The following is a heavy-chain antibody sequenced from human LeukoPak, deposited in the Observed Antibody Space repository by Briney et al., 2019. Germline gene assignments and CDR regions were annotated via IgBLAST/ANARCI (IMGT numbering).Heavy chain of an antibody. J-gene: IGHJ3*02. CDR2: VQSKTDGGTT. V-gene: IGHV3-15*01. CDR3: TTDIVVVVGATSNASDI. D-gene: IGHD2-15*01. CDR1: GFTFKNYG. Sequence: GRSLRLSCAASGFTFKNYGMHWVRQAPGKGLEWVGRVQSKTDGGTTDYAAPVKGRFTISRDDSKNTLYLIMNSLKTEDTAVYYCTTDIVVVVGATSNASDIWGQGTMVTVSS.